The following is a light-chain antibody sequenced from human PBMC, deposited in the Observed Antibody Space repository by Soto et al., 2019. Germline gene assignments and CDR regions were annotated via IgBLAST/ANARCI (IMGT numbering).Light chain of an antibody. V-gene: IGLV1-40*01. CDR1: SSNIGAGYD. J-gene: IGLJ1*01. CDR2: GNS. CDR3: PSYDSSLSGHYV. Sequence: QSVLTQPPSVSGAPGQRVTISCTGSSSNIGAGYDVHWYQQLPGTAPKLLIYGNSNRPSGVPHRFSGSKSGTAASLAIAGLEAEDAAYYCSPSYDSSLSGHYVFGTGTKLTVL.